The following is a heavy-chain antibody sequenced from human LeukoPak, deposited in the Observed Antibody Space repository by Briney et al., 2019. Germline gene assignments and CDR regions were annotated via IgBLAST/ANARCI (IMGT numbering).Heavy chain of an antibody. V-gene: IGHV4-61*02. CDR3: ARERYYYYYMDV. CDR1: GGSISSSSYY. CDR2: IYTSGST. J-gene: IGHJ6*03. Sequence: SETLSLTCTVSGGSISSSSYYWSWIRQPAGKGLEWIGRIYTSGSTNYNPSLKSRVTMSVDTSKNQFSLKLSSVTAADTAVYYCARERYYYYYMDVWGKGTTVTVSS.